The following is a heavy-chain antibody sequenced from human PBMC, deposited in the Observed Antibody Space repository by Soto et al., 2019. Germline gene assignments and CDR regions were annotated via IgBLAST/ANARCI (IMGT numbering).Heavy chain of an antibody. CDR1: GYTFTGYY. V-gene: IGHV1-2*04. J-gene: IGHJ6*02. D-gene: IGHD2-2*01. CDR2: INPNSGGT. CDR3: ARGVEDIVVVPAAPYYGMDV. Sequence: QVQLVQSGAEVKKPGASVKVSCKASGYTFTGYYMHWVRQAPGQGLEWMGWINPNSGGTNYAQKFKGWVTMTRDTSISTAYMGLGRLRSDDTAVYYCARGVEDIVVVPAAPYYGMDVWGQGTTVTVSS.